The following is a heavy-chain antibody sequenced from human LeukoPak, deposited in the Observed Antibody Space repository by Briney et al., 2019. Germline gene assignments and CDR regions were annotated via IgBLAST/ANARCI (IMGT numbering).Heavy chain of an antibody. V-gene: IGHV3-21*01. CDR3: AIHLHKRVSLAESFDAFDI. D-gene: IGHD6-6*01. CDR2: ITSGGNYI. Sequence: PGGSLRLSCAASGFTFNTYTMNWVRQAPGKGLEWVSSITSGGNYIYYADSVKGRFSISRDNAKSSLYLQMNSLRVEDTAVYYCAIHLHKRVSLAESFDAFDIWGQGTMVTVSS. J-gene: IGHJ3*02. CDR1: GFTFNTYT.